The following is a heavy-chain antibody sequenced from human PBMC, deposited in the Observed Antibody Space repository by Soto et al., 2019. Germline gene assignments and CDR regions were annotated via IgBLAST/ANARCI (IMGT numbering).Heavy chain of an antibody. CDR1: GGSFSGYY. J-gene: IGHJ4*02. CDR3: ARGQPELDTSAFDY. V-gene: IGHV4-34*01. D-gene: IGHD1-7*01. CDR2: INHSGST. Sequence: QVQLQQWGAGLLKPSETLSLTCAVYGGSFSGYYWSWIRQPPGKGLEWIGEINHSGSTNYNPSLKSRVTISLDTSKNQFSLKLSSVTAADTAVYYCARGQPELDTSAFDYWGQGTLVTVSS.